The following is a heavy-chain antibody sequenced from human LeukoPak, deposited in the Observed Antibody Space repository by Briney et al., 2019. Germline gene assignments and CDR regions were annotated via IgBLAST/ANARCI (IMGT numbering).Heavy chain of an antibody. D-gene: IGHD6-13*01. V-gene: IGHV1-3*01. Sequence: ASVKVSCKASGYTFTSYAMHWVRQAPGQRLEWMGWINAGNGNTKYSQKFQGRVTITRDTSASTAYMELSSLRSEDTAVYYCARDIRIAAAGHAPGYWGQGTLVTVSS. CDR1: GYTFTSYA. CDR2: INAGNGNT. CDR3: ARDIRIAAAGHAPGY. J-gene: IGHJ4*02.